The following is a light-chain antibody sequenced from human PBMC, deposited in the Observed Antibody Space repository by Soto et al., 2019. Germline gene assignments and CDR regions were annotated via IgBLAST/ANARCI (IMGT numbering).Light chain of an antibody. CDR1: QSVDSN. V-gene: IGKV3-15*01. CDR2: GAS. J-gene: IGKJ1*01. Sequence: EIVLTQSPGTLSLSPGEGATLSCRASQSVDSNLAWYQQRPGQAPRLLIYGASTRATGIPARFSGSGSGTEFTLTISSLQSEDFAVYYCQQYNNWPPWTFGQGTKVDVK. CDR3: QQYNNWPPWT.